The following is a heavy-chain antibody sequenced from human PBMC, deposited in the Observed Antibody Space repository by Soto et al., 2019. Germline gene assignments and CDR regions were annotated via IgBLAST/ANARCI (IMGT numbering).Heavy chain of an antibody. CDR3: ARHISEASWFGELLLRTFDY. J-gene: IGHJ4*02. Sequence: QLQLQESGPGLVKPSETLSLTCTVSGGSISSSSYYWGWIRQPPGKGLEWIGSIYYSGSTYYNPSLKSRVTISVDTSKNQFSLKLSSVTAADTAVYYCARHISEASWFGELLLRTFDYWGQGTLVTVSS. D-gene: IGHD3-10*01. CDR1: GGSISSSSYY. CDR2: IYYSGST. V-gene: IGHV4-39*01.